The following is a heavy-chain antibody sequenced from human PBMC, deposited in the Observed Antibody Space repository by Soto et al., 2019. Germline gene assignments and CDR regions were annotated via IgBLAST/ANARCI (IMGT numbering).Heavy chain of an antibody. CDR3: ATNNRASYHFDY. V-gene: IGHV1-69*13. D-gene: IGHD3-16*02. Sequence: ASVKVSCKASGGTFRSYAISWVRQAPGQGLEWMGGIIPLFGTTNYAQKFQGRVTITADDPTRTASMELSSLRSEDTAIYYCATNNRASYHFDYWGQGTLVTVSS. CDR1: GGTFRSYA. CDR2: IIPLFGTT. J-gene: IGHJ4*02.